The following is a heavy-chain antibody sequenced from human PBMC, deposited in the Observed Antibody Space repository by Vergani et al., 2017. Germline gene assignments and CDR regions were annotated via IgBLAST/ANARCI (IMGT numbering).Heavy chain of an antibody. CDR3: ATVGQKYYDILTGYLDY. Sequence: QVQLQQWGAGLLKPSETLSLTCAVYGGSFSGYYWSWIRQPPGKGLEWIGEINHSGSTNYNPSLKSRVTISVDTSKNQFSLKLSSVTAADTAVYYCATVGQKYYDILTGYLDYWGQGTLVTVSS. CDR1: GGSFSGYY. CDR2: INHSGST. J-gene: IGHJ4*02. D-gene: IGHD3-9*01. V-gene: IGHV4-34*01.